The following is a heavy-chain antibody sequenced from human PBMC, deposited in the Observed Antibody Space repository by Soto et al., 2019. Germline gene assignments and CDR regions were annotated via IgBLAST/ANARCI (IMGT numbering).Heavy chain of an antibody. V-gene: IGHV3-21*01. CDR3: AKPPTGSRVASGY. CDR2: ISGGSSYI. Sequence: GGSLRLSCAASGFIFSDYSMNWVRQAPGKGLQWVSSISGGSSYIYYADLVKGRFTISRDDAKNSLYLQMNSLRAEDTAVYYCAKPPTGSRVASGYWGQGTLVTVSS. J-gene: IGHJ4*02. D-gene: IGHD3-3*01. CDR1: GFIFSDYS.